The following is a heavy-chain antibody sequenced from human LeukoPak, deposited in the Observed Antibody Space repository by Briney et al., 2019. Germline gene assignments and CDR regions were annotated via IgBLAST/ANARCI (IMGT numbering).Heavy chain of an antibody. CDR1: GGSLSTHH. J-gene: IGHJ4*02. CDR3: ARGYDSSAYYPFNY. D-gene: IGHD3-22*01. CDR2: ISDSGST. V-gene: IGHV4-59*11. Sequence: SETLSLTCVVSGGSLSTHHWSWIRQSPGRGLEWIGYISDSGSTNYNPTLKSRVTISVDTSKNQFSLMLSSVTAADTAVYYCARGYDSSAYYPFNYWGQGTLVTVSS.